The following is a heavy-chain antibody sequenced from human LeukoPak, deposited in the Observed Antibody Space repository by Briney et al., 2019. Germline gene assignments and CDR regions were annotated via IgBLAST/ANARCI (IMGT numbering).Heavy chain of an antibody. CDR3: ARDYYDSSGYSELTFDY. Sequence: GGSLRLSCAASGFTFSSYSMNWVRQAPGKGLEWVSSISSSSSYIYYADSVKGRFTISRDNAKNSLYLQMNSLRAEDTAVYYCARDYYDSSGYSELTFDYWGQGTLVTVSS. J-gene: IGHJ4*02. D-gene: IGHD3-22*01. CDR2: ISSSSSYI. CDR1: GFTFSSYS. V-gene: IGHV3-21*01.